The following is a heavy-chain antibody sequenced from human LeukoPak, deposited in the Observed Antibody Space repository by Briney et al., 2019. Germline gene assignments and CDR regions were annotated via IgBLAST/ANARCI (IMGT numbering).Heavy chain of an antibody. CDR3: ARLGLWFGRTDY. CDR2: VDYAGDT. Sequence: SETLSFTCTVSGGSISSRNYYWGWIRQPPGKGLEWIGTVDYAGDTYHNPSLKSRVTMSVDTSKNQFSLKLTSVSAADTAVYYCARLGLWFGRTDYWGQGTLVTVSS. J-gene: IGHJ4*02. D-gene: IGHD3-10*01. V-gene: IGHV4-39*01. CDR1: GGSISSRNYY.